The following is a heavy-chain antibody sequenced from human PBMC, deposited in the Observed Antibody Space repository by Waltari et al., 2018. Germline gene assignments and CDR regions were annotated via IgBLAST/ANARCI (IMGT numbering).Heavy chain of an antibody. CDR2: IIPIFGTA. D-gene: IGHD3-22*01. J-gene: IGHJ4*02. V-gene: IGHV1-69*13. CDR1: GGTFSSYA. Sequence: QVQLVQSGAEVKKPGSSVKVSCKASGGTFSSYAISWVRQAPGQGLEWIGGIIPIFGTANYAQQFQFRVTITADESTSTAYMELSILRSEDTAVYYCASLRDYYDSSGSYYFDYWGQGTLVTVSS. CDR3: ASLRDYYDSSGSYYFDY.